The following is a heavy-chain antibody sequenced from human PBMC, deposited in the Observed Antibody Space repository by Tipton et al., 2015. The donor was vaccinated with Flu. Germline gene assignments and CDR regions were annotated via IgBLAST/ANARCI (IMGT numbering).Heavy chain of an antibody. J-gene: IGHJ4*02. V-gene: IGHV3-74*01. CDR2: IYSDGSTT. Sequence: SLRLSCAASGFTFTNYWMFWVRQAPGKGLVWVSRIYSDGSTTAYPDSVEGRFTISRDNAKNTLYLQMNSLRAEDTAVYYCARGDSGGYPTHFDYWGQGTLVSVSS. CDR3: ARGDSGGYPTHFDY. CDR1: GFTFTNYW. D-gene: IGHD3-22*01.